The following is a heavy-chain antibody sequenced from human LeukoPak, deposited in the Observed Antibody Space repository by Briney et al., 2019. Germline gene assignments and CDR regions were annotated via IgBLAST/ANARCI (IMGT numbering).Heavy chain of an antibody. CDR3: AKTPRYSGYDPYFDD. V-gene: IGHV3-23*01. CDR2: ISGGGDST. J-gene: IGHJ4*02. D-gene: IGHD5-12*01. Sequence: GGSLRLSCAASGFSFNNYAMAWVRQAPGKGLEWVSSISGGGDSTFYGDSVEGRFTISRDTSKNTLHLEMNSLKAEDTALYFCAKTPRYSGYDPYFDDWGQGILVTVSS. CDR1: GFSFNNYA.